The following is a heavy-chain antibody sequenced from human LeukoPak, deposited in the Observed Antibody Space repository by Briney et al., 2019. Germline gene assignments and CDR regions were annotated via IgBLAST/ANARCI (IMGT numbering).Heavy chain of an antibody. CDR2: ISGSGGST. V-gene: IGHV3-23*01. J-gene: IGHJ1*01. CDR3: AKGRSSGWLFFQH. D-gene: IGHD6-13*01. Sequence: GGSLRLSCAASGFTFSSYAMSWVRQAPGKGLEWVSAISGSGGSTYYADSVKDRFTISRDNSKNTLYLQMNSLRAEDTAVYYCAKGRSSGWLFFQHWGQGTLVTVSS. CDR1: GFTFSSYA.